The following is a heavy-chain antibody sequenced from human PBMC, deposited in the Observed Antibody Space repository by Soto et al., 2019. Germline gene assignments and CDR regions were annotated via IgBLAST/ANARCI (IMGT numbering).Heavy chain of an antibody. V-gene: IGHV3-21*01. CDR3: ARDTNPGMTTVTSDAFDI. J-gene: IGHJ3*02. CDR1: GFTFSSYS. Sequence: EVQLVESGGGLVKPGGSLRLSCAASGFTFSSYSMNWVRQAPGKGLEWVSSISSSSSYIYYADSVKGRFTISRDNAKNSLYLQMNSRRAEDTAVYYCARDTNPGMTTVTSDAFDIWGQGTMVTVSS. CDR2: ISSSSSYI. D-gene: IGHD4-17*01.